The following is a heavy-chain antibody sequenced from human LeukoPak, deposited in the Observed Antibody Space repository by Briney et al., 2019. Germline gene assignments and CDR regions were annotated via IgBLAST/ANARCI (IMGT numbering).Heavy chain of an antibody. J-gene: IGHJ4*02. D-gene: IGHD5-18*01. CDR3: ARRYSYGPFDY. CDR1: GGSISSYY. CDR2: IYYSGRT. V-gene: IGHV4-59*12. Sequence: PSETLSLTCTVSGGSISSYYWSWIRQPPGKGLEWIGYIYYSGRTNYNPSLKSRVTISVDTSKNQFSLKLSSVTAADTAVYYCARRYSYGPFDYWGQGTLVTVSS.